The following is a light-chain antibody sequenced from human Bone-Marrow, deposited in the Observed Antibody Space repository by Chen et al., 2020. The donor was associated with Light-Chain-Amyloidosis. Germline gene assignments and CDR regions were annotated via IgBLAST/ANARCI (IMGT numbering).Light chain of an antibody. CDR3: QSADSSGTYEVI. J-gene: IGLJ2*01. CDR1: DLPTKY. V-gene: IGLV3-25*03. CDR2: RDT. Sequence: SYELTQPPSVSVSPGQTARITCSGDDLPTKYAYWYQQKPGQAPVLVIHRDTERPSGISGRFSGSSAGTTATLNISGDQAEDEADYHCQSADSSGTYEVIFGGGTKLTVL.